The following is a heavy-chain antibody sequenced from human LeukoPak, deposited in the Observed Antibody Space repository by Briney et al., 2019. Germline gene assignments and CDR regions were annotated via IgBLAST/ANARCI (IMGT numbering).Heavy chain of an antibody. V-gene: IGHV3-23*01. CDR2: ISGSGTST. D-gene: IGHD5-18*01. J-gene: IGHJ4*02. CDR3: AKDLGYSYGCFDY. Sequence: PGGSLRLSCAASGFTFSSYAMNWVRQAPGKGLEWVSVISGSGTSTYYADSVKGRFTISRDNSKNTLYLQMNSLRAEDTALYYCAKDLGYSYGCFDYWGQGTLVTVSS. CDR1: GFTFSSYA.